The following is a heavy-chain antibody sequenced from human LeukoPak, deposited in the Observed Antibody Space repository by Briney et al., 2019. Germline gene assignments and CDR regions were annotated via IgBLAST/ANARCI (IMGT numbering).Heavy chain of an antibody. Sequence: GGSLRLSCAASGFTFSSYWMSWVRQAPGKGLEWEANIKQDGSEKYYVDSVKGRFTISRDNSKNTLYLQMNSLRAEDTAVYYCAKDGDYVDIVATAHFDYWGQGTLVTVSS. J-gene: IGHJ4*02. V-gene: IGHV3-7*01. CDR2: IKQDGSEK. CDR1: GFTFSSYW. CDR3: AKDGDYVDIVATAHFDY. D-gene: IGHD5-12*01.